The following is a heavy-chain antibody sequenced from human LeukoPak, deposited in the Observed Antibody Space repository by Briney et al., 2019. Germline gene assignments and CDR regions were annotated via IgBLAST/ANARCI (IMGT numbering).Heavy chain of an antibody. CDR3: AQDDWGSYFDY. J-gene: IGHJ4*02. CDR1: GFTFSNAW. D-gene: IGHD7-27*01. Sequence: PGGSLRLTCAASGFTFSNAWMSWVRQAPGKGLEWVGRIKSKTDGGTTDYAAPVKGRFTISRVDSKNTLYLQMNSLKTEDTAVYYCAQDDWGSYFDYWGQGTLVTVSS. CDR2: IKSKTDGGTT. V-gene: IGHV3-15*01.